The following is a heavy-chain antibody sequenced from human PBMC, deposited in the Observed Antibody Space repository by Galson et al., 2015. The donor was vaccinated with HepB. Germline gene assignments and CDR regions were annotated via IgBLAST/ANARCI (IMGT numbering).Heavy chain of an antibody. CDR2: IRSIANSYAT. J-gene: IGHJ4*02. Sequence: SLRLSCAASGFIFSGSAMHWVRQASGKGLEWVGRIRSIANSYATAYAASVKGRLTISRDDSKNTAYLQMNSLKTEDTAVYYCTPTVTLRGFDYWGQGTLVTVSS. CDR3: TPTVTLRGFDY. CDR1: GFIFSGSA. D-gene: IGHD4-17*01. V-gene: IGHV3-73*01.